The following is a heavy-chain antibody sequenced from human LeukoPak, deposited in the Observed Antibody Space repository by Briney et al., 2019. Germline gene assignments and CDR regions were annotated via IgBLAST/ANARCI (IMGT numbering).Heavy chain of an antibody. Sequence: SETLSLTCTVSGASMSGQHWSWIRQAPGKGLEWIAWIHYDGRTNYNPSLTSRLSLSVDTSTNQFSLSLNSVTAADTAVYFCARHLNGGTHPLDNWGPGIRVIVSP. V-gene: IGHV4-59*08. CDR3: ARHLNGGTHPLDN. J-gene: IGHJ4*02. CDR2: IHYDGRT. D-gene: IGHD2-8*01. CDR1: GASMSGQH.